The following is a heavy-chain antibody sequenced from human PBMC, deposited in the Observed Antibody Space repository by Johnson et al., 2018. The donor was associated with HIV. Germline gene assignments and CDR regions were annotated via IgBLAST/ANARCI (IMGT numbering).Heavy chain of an antibody. CDR1: GFTVSYNY. J-gene: IGHJ3*02. CDR3: AKDRHDYGDLDAFDI. Sequence: VLLVESGGGLIQSGGSLRLSCVASGFTVSYNYMNWVRQAPGKGLEWVSGISWNSGSIGYADSVKGRFTISRDNAKNSLYLQMNSLRAEDTALYYCAKDRHDYGDLDAFDIWGQWTMVTVSS. V-gene: IGHV3-9*01. D-gene: IGHD4-17*01. CDR2: ISWNSGSI.